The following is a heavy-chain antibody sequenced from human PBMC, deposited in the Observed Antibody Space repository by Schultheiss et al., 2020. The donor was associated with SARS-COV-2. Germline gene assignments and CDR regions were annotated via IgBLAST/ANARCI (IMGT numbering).Heavy chain of an antibody. CDR1: GFTFSNAW. CDR2: IKSKTDGGTT. Sequence: GESLKISCAASGFTFSNAWMSWVRQAPGKGLEWVGRIKSKTDGGTTDYAAPVKGRFTISRDDSKNTLYLQMNSLKTEDTAVYYCTTALAGGGGDPYDFWSGYYVFDYWGQGTLVTVSS. CDR3: TTALAGGGGDPYDFWSGYYVFDY. J-gene: IGHJ4*02. V-gene: IGHV3-15*01. D-gene: IGHD3-3*01.